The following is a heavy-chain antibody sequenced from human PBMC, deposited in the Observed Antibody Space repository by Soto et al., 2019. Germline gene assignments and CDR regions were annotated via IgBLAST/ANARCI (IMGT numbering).Heavy chain of an antibody. CDR2: INPDAGAT. CDR3: ARGDIVLVPASEGNWFDP. Sequence: ASVKVSCKASAYSFTTYHIHWVRQAPGQGLEWMGLINPDAGATNYAQRFQGRLRLTRDKSTSTVYMELRSLRFDDTAVYYCARGDIVLVPASEGNWFDPWGQGTLVTVSS. J-gene: IGHJ5*02. CDR1: AYSFTTYH. D-gene: IGHD2-2*01. V-gene: IGHV1-46*01.